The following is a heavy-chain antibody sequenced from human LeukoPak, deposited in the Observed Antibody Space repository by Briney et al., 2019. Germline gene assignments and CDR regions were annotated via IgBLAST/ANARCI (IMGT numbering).Heavy chain of an antibody. D-gene: IGHD1-1*01. CDR1: EFTVSNNY. CDR3: ARERQLERLAFGKEGSAFDY. CDR2: IYSGGST. J-gene: IGHJ4*02. Sequence: GGSLRLSCAASEFTVSNNYMSWVRQAPGKGLEWVSVIYSGGSTYSADSVKGRFTIPRDNSKNTLYLQMNRLRAEDTAVYYCARERQLERLAFGKEGSAFDYWGQGTLVTVSS. V-gene: IGHV3-66*01.